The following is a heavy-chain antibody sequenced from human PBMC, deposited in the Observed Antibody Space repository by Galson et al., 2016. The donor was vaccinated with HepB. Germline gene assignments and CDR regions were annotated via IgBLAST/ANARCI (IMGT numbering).Heavy chain of an antibody. CDR3: ARQTTFGVVTYFDL. CDR2: IAYNGRT. D-gene: IGHD3-3*01. V-gene: IGHV4-59*01. Sequence: SETLSLTCTISGGSIRNYFWSRIRQPPGKGLEWIGYIAYNGRTNYNPSLKSRVIISMDTSKNYFSLRLSSVAAADTAVYYCARQTTFGVVTYFDLWGQGTLVTVSS. J-gene: IGHJ4*02. CDR1: GGSIRNYF.